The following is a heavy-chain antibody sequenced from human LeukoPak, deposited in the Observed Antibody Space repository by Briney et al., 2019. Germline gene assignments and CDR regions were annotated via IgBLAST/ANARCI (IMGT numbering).Heavy chain of an antibody. V-gene: IGHV4-59*01. CDR2: ISYSGST. Sequence: SETLSLTCTVSGGSISSYYWSWIRQPPGKGLEWIGYISYSGSTNYNPSLKSRVTISVDTSRNQFSLKLGSVTAADTAVYYCARGRLGGSGSYYNVLDYWGQGTLVTVSS. D-gene: IGHD3-10*01. CDR1: GGSISSYY. CDR3: ARGRLGGSGSYYNVLDY. J-gene: IGHJ4*02.